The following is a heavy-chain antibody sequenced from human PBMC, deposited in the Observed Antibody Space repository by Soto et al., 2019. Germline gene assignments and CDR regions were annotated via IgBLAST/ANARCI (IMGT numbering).Heavy chain of an antibody. D-gene: IGHD3-16*01. V-gene: IGHV3-23*01. CDR2: ISGSGGST. Sequence: EVQLLDSGGGLVQPGGSLRLSCAACGFTFSSYAMSWVRQAPGKGLEWVSAISGSGGSTYYADSVKGRFTISRDNSKNTLYLQMNSLRAEDTAVYYCAKDFFHTAGGRSQSAFDIWGQGTMVTVSS. CDR1: GFTFSSYA. J-gene: IGHJ3*02. CDR3: AKDFFHTAGGRSQSAFDI.